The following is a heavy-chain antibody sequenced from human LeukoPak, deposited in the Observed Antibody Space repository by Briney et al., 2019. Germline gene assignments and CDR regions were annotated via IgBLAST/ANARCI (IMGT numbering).Heavy chain of an antibody. CDR3: AKASSGYYSPFDY. CDR2: ISGSGGST. CDR1: GFTFSSYA. J-gene: IGHJ4*02. V-gene: IGHV3-23*01. D-gene: IGHD3-22*01. Sequence: GGSLRLSCAASGFTFSSYAMSWVRQAPGKGLEWVSAISGSGGSTYYADSVKGRFTISRDNSKSTLYLQMNSLRAEDTAVYYCAKASSGYYSPFDYWGQGTLVTVSS.